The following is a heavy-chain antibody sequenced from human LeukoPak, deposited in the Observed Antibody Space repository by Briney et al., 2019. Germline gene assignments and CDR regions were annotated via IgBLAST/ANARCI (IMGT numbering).Heavy chain of an antibody. J-gene: IGHJ4*02. Sequence: ASVKVSRKASGYTFTAYYLHWVRQAPGQGLEWMGWINSNSGDTNSAQKFQGRVTLTRDTSITTAYMEMSSLSSDDTAVYYCVRVSLSPLLPIDYWGQGTLVTVSS. V-gene: IGHV1-2*02. CDR2: INSNSGDT. CDR1: GYTFTAYY. CDR3: VRVSLSPLLPIDY. D-gene: IGHD2-15*01.